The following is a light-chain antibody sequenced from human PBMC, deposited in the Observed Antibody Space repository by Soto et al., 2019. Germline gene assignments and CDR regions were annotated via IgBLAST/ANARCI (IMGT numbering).Light chain of an antibody. J-gene: IGLJ2*01. V-gene: IGLV2-23*02. CDR2: EVS. Sequence: QSALTQPASVSGSPGQSITISCTGTSSDVGSYNLVSWYQQHPGKAPKLMVYEVSKRPSGVSSRFSGSKAGNTASLTISGLQAEDEDDYYCCSYAGRSTVVFGGGTKLTVL. CDR3: CSYAGRSTVV. CDR1: SSDVGSYNL.